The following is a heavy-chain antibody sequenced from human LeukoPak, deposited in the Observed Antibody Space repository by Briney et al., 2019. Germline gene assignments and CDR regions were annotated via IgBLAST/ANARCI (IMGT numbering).Heavy chain of an antibody. V-gene: IGHV3-33*01. CDR1: GFTFSSYG. CDR2: IWYDGSNK. Sequence: GGSLRLSCAASGFTFSSYGMHWVRQAPGKGLEWVAVIWYDGSNKYYADSVKGRFTISRDYSKNTLYLQMNSLRAEDTAVYYCARDPRVYGYFDYWGQGTLVTVSS. D-gene: IGHD6-13*01. CDR3: ARDPRVYGYFDY. J-gene: IGHJ4*02.